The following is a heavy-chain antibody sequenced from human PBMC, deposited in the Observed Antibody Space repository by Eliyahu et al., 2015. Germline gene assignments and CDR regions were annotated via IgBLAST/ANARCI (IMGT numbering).Heavy chain of an antibody. J-gene: IGHJ6*02. V-gene: IGHV3-66*01. CDR2: IYSGGST. CDR1: GXTVSSNY. CDR3: ARAITMVRGVFYGMDV. Sequence: EVQLVESGGGLVXPGGSLRLSCAASGXTVSSNYMSWVRQAPGKGLEWVSVIYSGGSTYYADSVKGRFTISRDNSKNTLYLQMNSLRAEDTAVYYCARAITMVRGVFYGMDVWVQGTTVTVSS. D-gene: IGHD3-10*01.